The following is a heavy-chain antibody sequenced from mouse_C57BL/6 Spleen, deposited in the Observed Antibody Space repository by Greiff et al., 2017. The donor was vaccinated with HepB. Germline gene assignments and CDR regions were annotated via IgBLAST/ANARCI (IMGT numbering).Heavy chain of an antibody. Sequence: QVHVKQSGPELVKPGASVKLSCKASGYTFTSYDINWVKQRPGQGLEWIGWIYPRDGSTKYNEKFKGKATLTVDTSSSTAYMELHSLTSEDSAVYFCARSGGNYPYAMDYWGQGTSVTVSS. J-gene: IGHJ4*01. D-gene: IGHD2-1*01. CDR1: GYTFTSYD. CDR2: IYPRDGST. V-gene: IGHV1-85*01. CDR3: ARSGGNYPYAMDY.